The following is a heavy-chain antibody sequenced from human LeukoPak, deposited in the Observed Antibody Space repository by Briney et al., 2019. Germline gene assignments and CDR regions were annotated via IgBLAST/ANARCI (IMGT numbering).Heavy chain of an antibody. CDR1: GYTLTELS. D-gene: IGHD3-22*01. V-gene: IGHV1-24*01. CDR3: ATRVKYYDSSGYEY. Sequence: GASVKVSCKVSGYTLTELSMHWVRQAPGKGLEWMGGFDPEDGETIYAQKFQGRVTMTEDTSTDTAYMELSSLRSEDTAVYYCATRVKYYDSSGYEYWGQGTLVTVSS. CDR2: FDPEDGET. J-gene: IGHJ4*02.